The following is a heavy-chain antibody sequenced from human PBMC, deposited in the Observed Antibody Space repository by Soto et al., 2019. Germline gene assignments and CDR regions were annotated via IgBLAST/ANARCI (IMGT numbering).Heavy chain of an antibody. Sequence: GESLKISCTGPGHLFNNHWIGWVRQTPGKSLEWMGLIFTRDSETKTSPSFQGHVSFSVDNSINTVYLQWTSLKTTDTGIYFCAGGYFYSGHGYDLWGQGTLVTVSS. V-gene: IGHV5-51*01. D-gene: IGHD2-21*02. CDR1: GHLFNNHW. J-gene: IGHJ5*02. CDR3: AGGYFYSGHGYDL. CDR2: IFTRDSET.